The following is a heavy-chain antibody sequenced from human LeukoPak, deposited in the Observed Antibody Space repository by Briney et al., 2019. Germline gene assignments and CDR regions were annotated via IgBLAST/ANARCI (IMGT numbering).Heavy chain of an antibody. CDR3: ARSSSSFYFDY. CDR1: GGSVGSDSYY. J-gene: IGHJ4*02. CDR2: VYYNGGT. Sequence: SETLSLTCTVSGGSVGSDSYYWSWIRQPPEKGLEWIGYVYYNGGTNYNSSLKSRVIISVDTSKNQFSLTLSSVTAADTAVYYCARSSSSFYFDYWGQGTLVTVSS. V-gene: IGHV4-61*01. D-gene: IGHD6-13*01.